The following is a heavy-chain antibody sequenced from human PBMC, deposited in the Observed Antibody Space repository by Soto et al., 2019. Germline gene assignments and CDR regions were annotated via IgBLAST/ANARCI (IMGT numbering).Heavy chain of an antibody. CDR2: INPSAGST. Sequence: ASVKVSCEASGYTFTSYCMYWVRQAPGQGLEWMGIINPSAGSTSYAQKFQGRVTITRDKSTSTVYMELSSLNSEDTAVYYCARLKRGYYCDSSGYYSGHSFEYWGQGPLVTVSS. CDR3: ARLKRGYYCDSSGYYSGHSFEY. CDR1: GYTFTSYC. D-gene: IGHD3-22*01. V-gene: IGHV1-46*01. J-gene: IGHJ4*02.